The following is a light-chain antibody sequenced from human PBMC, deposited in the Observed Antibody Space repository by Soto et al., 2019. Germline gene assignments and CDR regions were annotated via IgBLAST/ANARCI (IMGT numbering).Light chain of an antibody. V-gene: IGKV1-12*02. CDR1: QDISGW. Sequence: DIQMTQSPSSMSASVGDRVTIACRASQDISGWLAWYQQKPGTAPRLLIYGASNLQSGVPSRFSGSGSWTDFTLTISSLQSEDFATYYCQQGDTFPWTFGQGTKVEIK. CDR2: GAS. CDR3: QQGDTFPWT. J-gene: IGKJ1*01.